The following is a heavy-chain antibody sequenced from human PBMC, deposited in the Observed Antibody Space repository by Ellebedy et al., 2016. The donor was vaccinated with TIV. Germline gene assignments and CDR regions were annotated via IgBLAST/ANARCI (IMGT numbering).Heavy chain of an antibody. J-gene: IGHJ4*02. CDR1: GYTFSNYD. CDR2: IFKGNT. CDR3: ATGVVYYDSSGYYSGRYFDY. V-gene: IGHV1-18*01. Sequence: AASVKVSCKGSGYTFSNYDIAWVRQSPGQGLEWMGWIFKGNTYYAQKFQGRVTMTEDTSTDTAYMELSSLRSEDTAVYYCATGVVYYDSSGYYSGRYFDYWGQGTLVTVSS. D-gene: IGHD3-22*01.